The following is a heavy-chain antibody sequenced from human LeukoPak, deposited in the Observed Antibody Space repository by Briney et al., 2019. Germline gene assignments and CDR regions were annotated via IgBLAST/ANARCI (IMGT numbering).Heavy chain of an antibody. D-gene: IGHD3-3*01. CDR3: ARGSRLGVVERDAFDI. Sequence: GGSLRLSCAASGFTFSYTWMTWVRQAPGKGLEWVASIREDGSQKSAVDSVRGRFSISRDNAKNSVYLQMDSLRVEDTAVYYCARGSRLGVVERDAFDIWGQGTMVTVSS. V-gene: IGHV3-7*01. J-gene: IGHJ3*02. CDR2: IREDGSQK. CDR1: GFTFSYTW.